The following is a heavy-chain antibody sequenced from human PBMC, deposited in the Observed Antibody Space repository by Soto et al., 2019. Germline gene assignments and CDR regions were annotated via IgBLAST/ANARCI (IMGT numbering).Heavy chain of an antibody. J-gene: IGHJ4*02. V-gene: IGHV3-23*01. CDR3: AKEAEENEQVPIPGDN. Sequence: GGSLRLSCVASGFTFRNHAMTWVRQAPGRGLEWVSGISGSGTMKYYADSVRGHFTISRENAKNTLHLQMDNLRVEDTAVYYCAKEAEENEQVPIPGDNWGQGTLVTVSS. CDR2: ISGSGTMK. D-gene: IGHD2-2*02. CDR1: GFTFRNHA.